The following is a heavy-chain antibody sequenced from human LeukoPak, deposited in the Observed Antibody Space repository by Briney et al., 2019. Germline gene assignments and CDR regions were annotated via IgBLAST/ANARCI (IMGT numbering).Heavy chain of an antibody. V-gene: IGHV3-7*01. Sequence: GGSLRLSCAASGFTFSSYWMSWVRQAPGKGLEWVANIKQDGSEKYYVDSVKGRFTISRDNAKNSLYLQMNSLRAEDTAVYYCARWGRDILTGYYYGMDVWGQGTTVTVSS. CDR1: GFTFSSYW. CDR3: ARWGRDILTGYYYGMDV. J-gene: IGHJ6*02. CDR2: IKQDGSEK. D-gene: IGHD3-9*01.